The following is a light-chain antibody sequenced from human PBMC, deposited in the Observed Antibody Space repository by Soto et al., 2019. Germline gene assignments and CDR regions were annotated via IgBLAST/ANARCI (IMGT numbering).Light chain of an antibody. Sequence: NVLTQSPGTLSLSPGERATLSCRASQSVSSYLAWYQQKPCQAPRLLIYDASNRANGIPARFSGSGSGTDFTLTISSLEPEDFAVYYCQQRSNWHPITFGQGTRLEIK. CDR1: QSVSSY. V-gene: IGKV3-11*01. CDR3: QQRSNWHPIT. CDR2: DAS. J-gene: IGKJ5*01.